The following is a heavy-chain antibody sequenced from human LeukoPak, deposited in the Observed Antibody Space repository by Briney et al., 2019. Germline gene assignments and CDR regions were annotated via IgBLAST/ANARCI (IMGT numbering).Heavy chain of an antibody. CDR2: VYYSGGTT. V-gene: IGHV4-59*01. J-gene: IGHJ3*01. CDR3: ARQMTTLTMGRTFDL. D-gene: IGHD4-17*01. CDR1: GGSFSGYY. Sequence: SETLSLTCTFSGGSFSGYYWHWIRQPPGKGLEWIGYVYYSGGTTDYNPSLKSRVTMSVDSSKNQFSLKLSSVSAADTAVYYCARQMTTLTMGRTFDLWGQGKMVTVSS.